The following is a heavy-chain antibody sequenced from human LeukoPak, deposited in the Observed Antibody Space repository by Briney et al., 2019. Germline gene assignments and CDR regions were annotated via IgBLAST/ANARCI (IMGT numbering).Heavy chain of an antibody. V-gene: IGHV4-59*01. CDR2: IYYSGST. D-gene: IGHD6-19*01. CDR3: AREYSSGWYGGYFDY. CDR1: GGSISSYY. J-gene: IGHJ4*02. Sequence: SETLSLTXTVSGGSISSYYWSWIRQPPGKGLEWIGYIYYSGSTNYNPSLKSRVTISVDTSKNQFSLKLSSVTAADTAVYYCAREYSSGWYGGYFDYWGQGTLVTVSS.